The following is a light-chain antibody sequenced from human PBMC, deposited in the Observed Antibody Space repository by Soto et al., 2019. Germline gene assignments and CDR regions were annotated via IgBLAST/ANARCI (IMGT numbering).Light chain of an antibody. V-gene: IGLV2-11*01. CDR1: SSDVGGYDY. Sequence: QSVLTQPRSVSGSPGQSVTISCTGTSSDVGGYDYVSWYQQHPGKAPKLMIYDVTKRPSGVPDRFSGSRSGNTASLTISGLQAGDDADYYCCSYAGTYTFYVFGTGTKVTVL. CDR2: DVT. J-gene: IGLJ1*01. CDR3: CSYAGTYTFYV.